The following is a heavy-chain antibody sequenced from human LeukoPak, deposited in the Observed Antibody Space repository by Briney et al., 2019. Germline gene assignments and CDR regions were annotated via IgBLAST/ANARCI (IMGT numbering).Heavy chain of an antibody. CDR2: ISGSGAST. Sequence: QSGGSLRLSCAASGFTFSNYAMSWVRQAPGKGLEWVSGISGSGASTYYANSVKGRFTISRDNSKNMLWLQMNSLRAEDTAVYYCAKLISESTSKYYGMDVWGQGTTVTVSS. J-gene: IGHJ6*02. V-gene: IGHV3-23*01. CDR1: GFTFSNYA. CDR3: AKLISESTSKYYGMDV. D-gene: IGHD2-8*01.